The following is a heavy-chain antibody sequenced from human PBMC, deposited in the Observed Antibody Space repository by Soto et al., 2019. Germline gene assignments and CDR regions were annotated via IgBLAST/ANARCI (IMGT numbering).Heavy chain of an antibody. CDR1: GYTFTGYY. D-gene: IGHD1-1*01. Sequence: QVQLVQSGAEVKKPGASVKVSCKASGYTFTGYYMHWVRQAPGQGLEWMGWINPNSGGTNYAQKFQGRVTMTRDTSISTAYMELSRLRSDDTAVYYCARVRRMLPSVWNEPDYYYGMDVWGQGTTVTVSS. J-gene: IGHJ6*02. CDR3: ARVRRMLPSVWNEPDYYYGMDV. CDR2: INPNSGGT. V-gene: IGHV1-2*02.